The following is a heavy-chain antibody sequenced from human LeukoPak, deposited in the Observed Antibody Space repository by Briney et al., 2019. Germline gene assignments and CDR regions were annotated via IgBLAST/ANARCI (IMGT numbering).Heavy chain of an antibody. Sequence: GGSLRLSCAASGFTFSSYGMHWFRQAPGKGLEWVAVIWYDGSNKYYADSVKGRFTISRDNSKNTLYLQMNSLRAEDTAVYYCARDRITMVRGVILYYYGMDVWGQGTTVTVSS. V-gene: IGHV3-33*01. J-gene: IGHJ6*02. CDR2: IWYDGSNK. D-gene: IGHD3-10*01. CDR1: GFTFSSYG. CDR3: ARDRITMVRGVILYYYGMDV.